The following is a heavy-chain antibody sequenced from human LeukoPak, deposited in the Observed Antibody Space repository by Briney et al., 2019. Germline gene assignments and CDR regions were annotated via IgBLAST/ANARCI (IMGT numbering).Heavy chain of an antibody. D-gene: IGHD3-9*01. J-gene: IGHJ6*02. Sequence: PGGSLRLSCAASGFTFSSYAMSWVRQAPGKGLGWVSAISGSGGSTYYADSVKGRFTISRDNSKNTLYLQMNSLRAEDTAVYYCAKGNYDILTGYSTNYYYYYGMDVWGQGTTVTVSS. CDR1: GFTFSSYA. V-gene: IGHV3-23*01. CDR3: AKGNYDILTGYSTNYYYYYGMDV. CDR2: ISGSGGST.